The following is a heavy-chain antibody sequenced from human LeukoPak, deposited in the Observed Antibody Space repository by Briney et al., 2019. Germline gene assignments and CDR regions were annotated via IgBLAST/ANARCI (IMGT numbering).Heavy chain of an antibody. J-gene: IGHJ3*02. CDR3: ARMGEPWELLRPFDI. D-gene: IGHD1-26*01. CDR1: GGSISSYY. CDR2: IYYSGST. V-gene: IGHV4-59*01. Sequence: SETLSLTCTVSGGSISSYYWSWIRQPPGKGLEWIGYIYYSGSTNYNPSLKSRVTISIDTSKNQFSLKLSSVTAADTAVYYCARMGEPWELLRPFDIWGQGTMVTVSS.